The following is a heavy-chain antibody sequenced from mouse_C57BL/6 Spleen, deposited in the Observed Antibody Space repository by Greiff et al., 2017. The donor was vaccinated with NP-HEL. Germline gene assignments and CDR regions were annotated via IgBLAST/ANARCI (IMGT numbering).Heavy chain of an antibody. V-gene: IGHV5-17*01. CDR3: ARQGPIYYYGSSYDWYFDV. Sequence: EVKVVESGGGLVKPGGSLKLSCAASGFTFSDYGMHWVRQAPEKGLEWVAYISSGSSTIYYADTVKGRFTISRDNAKNTLFLQMTSLRSEDTAMYYCARQGPIYYYGSSYDWYFDVWGTGTTVTVSS. CDR2: ISSGSSTI. D-gene: IGHD1-1*01. CDR1: GFTFSDYG. J-gene: IGHJ1*03.